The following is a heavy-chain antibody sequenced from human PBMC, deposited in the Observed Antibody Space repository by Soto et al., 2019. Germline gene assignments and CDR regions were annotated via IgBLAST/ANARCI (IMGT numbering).Heavy chain of an antibody. CDR2: INHSGST. V-gene: IGHV4-34*01. CDR3: ARGRSSRWDEYYYYYYGMDV. Sequence: QVQLQQWGAGLLKPSETLSLTCAVYGGSFSGYYWSWIRQPPGKGLEWIGEINHSGSTNYNPSLKILVTISIDMSRNQFSLKLSSVTAADTAVYYCARGRSSRWDEYYYYYYGMDVWGQGTTVTVSS. CDR1: GGSFSGYY. D-gene: IGHD3-10*01. J-gene: IGHJ6*02.